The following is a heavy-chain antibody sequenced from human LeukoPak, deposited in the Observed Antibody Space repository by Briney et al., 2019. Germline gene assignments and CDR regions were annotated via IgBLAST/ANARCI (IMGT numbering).Heavy chain of an antibody. CDR1: GFSFSNYA. CDR3: AKYSGSYGDAEYFQH. CDR2: ISGSGGST. D-gene: IGHD1-26*01. Sequence: PGGSLRLSCAASGFSFSNYAMSWVRQAPGKGLEWVSAISGSGGSTYYADSVKGRFTISRDNSKDTLYLQMNSLRAEDTAVYYCAKYSGSYGDAEYFQHWGQGTLVTVSS. V-gene: IGHV3-23*01. J-gene: IGHJ1*01.